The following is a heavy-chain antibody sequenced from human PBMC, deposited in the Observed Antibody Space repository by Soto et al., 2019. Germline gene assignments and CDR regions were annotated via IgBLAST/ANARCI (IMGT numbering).Heavy chain of an antibody. Sequence: GGSLRLSCAASGFTFIGYWMHWVRQGPGKGLVWVSRINNDGSDTTYADSVKGRFTISRDNAKNMLYLQMNSLRVDDTAVYYCARDASMVMERWFDPWGQGTLVTVSS. CDR3: ARDASMVMERWFDP. V-gene: IGHV3-74*01. J-gene: IGHJ5*02. CDR1: GFTFIGYW. D-gene: IGHD2-8*01. CDR2: INNDGSDT.